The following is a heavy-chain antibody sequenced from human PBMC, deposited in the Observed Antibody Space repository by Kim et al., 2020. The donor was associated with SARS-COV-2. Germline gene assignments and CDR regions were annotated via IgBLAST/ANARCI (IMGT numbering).Heavy chain of an antibody. CDR1: GGTFSSYA. D-gene: IGHD6-13*01. J-gene: IGHJ6*02. CDR3: ARNLRQQLAFGDV. Sequence: SVKVSCKASGGTFSSYAISWVRQAPGQGLEWMGGIIPIFGTANYAQKFQGRVTITADESTSTAYMELSSLRSEDTAVYYCARNLRQQLAFGDVWGQGTTGTVSS. CDR2: IIPIFGTA. V-gene: IGHV1-69*13.